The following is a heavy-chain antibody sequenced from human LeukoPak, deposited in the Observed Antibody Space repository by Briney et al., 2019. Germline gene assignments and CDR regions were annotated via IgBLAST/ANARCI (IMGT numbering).Heavy chain of an antibody. Sequence: GGSLRLSCAASGFTVSSNYMSWVRQAPGKGLEWVSVIYSGGSTYYTDSVKGRFTISRDNAKNSVYLQMNSLRAEDTAVYYCARAFKVPSWYFDLWGRGTLVTVSS. CDR1: GFTVSSNY. J-gene: IGHJ2*01. CDR2: IYSGGST. V-gene: IGHV3-53*01. CDR3: ARAFKVPSWYFDL.